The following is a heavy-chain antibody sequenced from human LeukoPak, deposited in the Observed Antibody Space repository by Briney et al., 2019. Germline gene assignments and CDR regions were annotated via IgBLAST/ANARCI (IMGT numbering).Heavy chain of an antibody. J-gene: IGHJ4*02. V-gene: IGHV3-23*01. CDR1: GFTFSNYW. CDR2: ISGSGGST. CDR3: AKTMGATWAFDY. Sequence: GGSLRLSCAASGFTFSNYWMHWVRQAPGKGLEWVSAISGSGGSTYYADSVKGRFTISRDNSKNTLYLQMNSLGAEDTAVYYCAKTMGATWAFDYWGQGTLVTVSS. D-gene: IGHD1-26*01.